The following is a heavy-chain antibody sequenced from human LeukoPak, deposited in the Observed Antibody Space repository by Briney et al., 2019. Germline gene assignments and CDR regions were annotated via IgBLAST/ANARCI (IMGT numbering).Heavy chain of an antibody. J-gene: IGHJ4*02. D-gene: IGHD6-25*01. Sequence: GGSLRLSCAASGFTFSSFPMSWVRQAPGKGLQWVSGITGRGGNTYYADSVEGRFTISRDNSKNTLSLQMDSLRAEDTAVYYCARDRAAFDSWGQGTLATVSS. CDR1: GFTFSSFP. CDR3: ARDRAAFDS. CDR2: ITGRGGNT. V-gene: IGHV3-23*01.